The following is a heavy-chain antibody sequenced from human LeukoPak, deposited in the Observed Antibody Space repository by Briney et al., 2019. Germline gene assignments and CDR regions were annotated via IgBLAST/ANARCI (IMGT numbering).Heavy chain of an antibody. CDR3: ATRPGMGINYFDL. Sequence: GGSLRLSCAASGFTVSRSYRSWVRHAPGGGLECVSDIYRDGSTYYADSVKGRFTISRDDSTNTVYLQMNSLSAEDTAVYYCATRPGMGINYFDLWGRGTLVTVSS. CDR2: IYRDGST. J-gene: IGHJ2*01. CDR1: GFTVSRSY. V-gene: IGHV3-53*01. D-gene: IGHD1-1*01.